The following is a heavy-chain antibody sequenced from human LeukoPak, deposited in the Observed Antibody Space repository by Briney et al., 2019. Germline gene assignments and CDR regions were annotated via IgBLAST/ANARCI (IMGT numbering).Heavy chain of an antibody. J-gene: IGHJ4*02. CDR1: GFAFSSYA. D-gene: IGHD1-14*01. CDR2: ISNSDDST. Sequence: GESLRLSCAASGFAFSSYAMSWVRHAPGKGLEWVSTISNSDDSTYYADSVKGRFTISRDNSENTLYLQMNSLRAEDTAVYYCAKATGYLLWGQGTLVTVSS. CDR3: AKATGYLL. V-gene: IGHV3-23*01.